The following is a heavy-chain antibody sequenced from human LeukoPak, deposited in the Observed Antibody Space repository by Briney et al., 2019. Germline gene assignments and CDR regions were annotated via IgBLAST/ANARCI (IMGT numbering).Heavy chain of an antibody. Sequence: GESLKISCKASGYTFSKYWIGWVRQVPGKGLEWMGIIYPRDSDIRYNPSFQGQVTISADTSISTTYLQWSTLKPSDTAMYYCARLPMQGPYGMDVWGQGTTVTVSS. V-gene: IGHV5-51*01. CDR3: ARLPMQGPYGMDV. CDR1: GYTFSKYW. CDR2: IYPRDSDI. J-gene: IGHJ6*02.